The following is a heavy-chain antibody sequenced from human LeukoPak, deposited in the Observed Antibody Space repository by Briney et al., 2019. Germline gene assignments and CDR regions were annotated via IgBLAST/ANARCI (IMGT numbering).Heavy chain of an antibody. CDR1: GFTFSSYA. CDR2: ISGSGGST. D-gene: IGHD1-7*01. CDR3: PKRRGLKLLYYYYMDV. J-gene: IGHJ6*03. Sequence: GGSLRLSCAASGFTFSSYAMSWVRQAPGKGLKWVSAISGSGGSTYYADSVKGRFTISRDNSKNPLYLQMNTLRAEDTAVYYCPKRRGLKLLYYYYMDVRGKGTTVTVSS. V-gene: IGHV3-23*01.